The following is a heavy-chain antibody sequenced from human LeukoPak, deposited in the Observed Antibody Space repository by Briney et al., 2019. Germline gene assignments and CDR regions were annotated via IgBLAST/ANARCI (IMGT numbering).Heavy chain of an antibody. Sequence: ASVKVSCKVSGYTLTELSMHWVRQAPGKGLEWMGGFDPEDGETIYAQKFQGRVTMTEDTSTDTAYMELSSLRSEDTAVYYCATDTETAGTPYYYYYGMDVWGQGTTVTVS. CDR2: FDPEDGET. CDR1: GYTLTELS. D-gene: IGHD6-13*01. CDR3: ATDTETAGTPYYYYYGMDV. V-gene: IGHV1-24*01. J-gene: IGHJ6*02.